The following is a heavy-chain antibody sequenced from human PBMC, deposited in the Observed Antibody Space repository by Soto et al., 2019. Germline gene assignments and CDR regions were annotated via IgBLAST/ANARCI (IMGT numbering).Heavy chain of an antibody. V-gene: IGHV3-7*04. CDR3: ARDFDLAFLFDP. Sequence: EVQLVESGGGLVQPGGSLRLSCAASGFTFSSYWMSWVRQAPGKGLERVANIKQDGSEKYNVDSVKGRFTISRDNAKNSLYLQMNSLRAEDTAVYYCARDFDLAFLFDPWGQGTLVTVSS. CDR2: IKQDGSEK. D-gene: IGHD3-9*01. J-gene: IGHJ5*02. CDR1: GFTFSSYW.